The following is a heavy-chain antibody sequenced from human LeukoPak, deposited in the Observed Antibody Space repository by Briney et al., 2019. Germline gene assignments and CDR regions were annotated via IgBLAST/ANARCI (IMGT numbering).Heavy chain of an antibody. J-gene: IGHJ4*02. CDR3: ARSSSVTIPGYYFDY. Sequence: ASVKVSCKASGYNFTSYGISWVRQAPGQGLEWMGWISAYNGNTNYAQKLQGRVTMTTDTSTSTAYMELRSLRSDDTAVYYCARSSSVTIPGYYFDYWGQGTLVTVSS. V-gene: IGHV1-18*01. CDR1: GYNFTSYG. D-gene: IGHD2-21*01. CDR2: ISAYNGNT.